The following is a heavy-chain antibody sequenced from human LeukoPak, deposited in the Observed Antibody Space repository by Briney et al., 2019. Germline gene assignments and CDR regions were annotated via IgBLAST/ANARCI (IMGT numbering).Heavy chain of an antibody. D-gene: IGHD2-21*01. Sequence: LRLSCAASGFTVSSNEMSWIRQPPGKGLEWIGYIYYSGSIYYNPSLRGRVTISVQTSKNQFSLKLSSVTAADTALYYCARAVYCGATRCYHPEGWFDPWGQGTLVTVSS. CDR3: ARAVYCGATRCYHPEGWFDP. CDR2: IYYSGSI. J-gene: IGHJ5*02. V-gene: IGHV4-30-4*08. CDR1: GFTVSSNE.